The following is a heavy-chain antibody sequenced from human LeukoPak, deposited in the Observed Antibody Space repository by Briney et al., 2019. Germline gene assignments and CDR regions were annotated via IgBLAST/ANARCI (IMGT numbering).Heavy chain of an antibody. CDR2: ISSSGSTI. CDR3: ASVGATKAFDI. J-gene: IGHJ3*02. CDR1: GFTFSSYE. D-gene: IGHD1-26*01. Sequence: QPGGSLRLSCAASGFTFSSYEMNWVRQAPGKGLEWVSYISSSGSTIYYADSVKGRFTISRDNAKNSLYLQMNSLRAEDTAVYYCASVGATKAFDIWGQGTMVTVSS. V-gene: IGHV3-48*03.